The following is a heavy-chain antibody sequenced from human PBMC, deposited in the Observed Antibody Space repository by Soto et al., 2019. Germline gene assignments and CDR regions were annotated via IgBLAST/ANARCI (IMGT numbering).Heavy chain of an antibody. D-gene: IGHD3-16*01. Sequence: ASVKVSCKASGYTFTSYAMHWVRQAPGQRLEWMGWINAGNGNTKYSQKLQGRVTMTTDTSTRTVYMELRGLKSDDTAVYYCARGGYYDNSWGKLSHYGLDVWGQGTSVTVSS. V-gene: IGHV1-3*01. CDR1: GYTFTSYA. J-gene: IGHJ6*02. CDR3: ARGGYYDNSWGKLSHYGLDV. CDR2: INAGNGNT.